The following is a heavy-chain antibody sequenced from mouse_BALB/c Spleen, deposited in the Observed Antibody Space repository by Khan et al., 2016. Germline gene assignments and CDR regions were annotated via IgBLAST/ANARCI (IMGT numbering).Heavy chain of an antibody. V-gene: IGHV2-9*02. J-gene: IGHJ3*01. CDR1: GFSLTNSG. CDR2: IWAGGST. Sequence: VELVESGPGLVAPSQSLSITCTVSGFSLTNSGVHWVRQPPRKGLDWLGVIWAGGSTDYNSALMSRLSITRDTTQNQVFLKMNSLQTDDTAMYDCARDDQDFDAWFASWGQGTLVTVSA. CDR3: ARDDQDFDAWFAS.